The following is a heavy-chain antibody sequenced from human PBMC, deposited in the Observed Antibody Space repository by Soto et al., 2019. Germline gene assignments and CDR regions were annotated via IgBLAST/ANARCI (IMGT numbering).Heavy chain of an antibody. D-gene: IGHD4-17*01. CDR1: GFTFSSYA. V-gene: IGHV3-30-3*01. J-gene: IGHJ4*02. CDR2: ISYDGSNK. Sequence: QVQLVESGGGVVQPGRSLRLSCAASGFTFSSYAMHWVRQAPGKGLEWVAVISYDGSNKYYADSVKGRFTISRDNSKNTLYLQMNSLRAEDTAVYYCARTMWSYGYYAGGFDYWGQGTLVTVSS. CDR3: ARTMWSYGYYAGGFDY.